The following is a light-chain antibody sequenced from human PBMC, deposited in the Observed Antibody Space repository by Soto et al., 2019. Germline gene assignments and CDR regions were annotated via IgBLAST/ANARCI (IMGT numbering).Light chain of an antibody. CDR2: GAS. J-gene: IGKJ1*01. CDR1: QSVSSNY. CDR3: QQYGSSPRT. Sequence: EIVLTQSPGILSLSPGERATLSCRASQSVSSNYLAWYQQKPGQAPRFLIYGASSRATGIPDRFSGSGSGTDFTLTITRLEAEDFAVYYCQQYGSSPRTFGQGTKVEIK. V-gene: IGKV3-20*01.